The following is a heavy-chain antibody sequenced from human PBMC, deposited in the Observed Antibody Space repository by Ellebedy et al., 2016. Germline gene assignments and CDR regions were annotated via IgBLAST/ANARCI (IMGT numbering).Heavy chain of an antibody. CDR1: GFTFSWHW. J-gene: IGHJ4*02. CDR3: VRGSRGWNGIDY. CDR2: ISPDGSDT. D-gene: IGHD1-1*01. Sequence: GESLKISCSASGFTFSWHWMYWVRQAPGKGPVWVSRISPDGSDTNYEDSVRGRFTISRDNAKNTLYVQMSSLRVEDTAVYYCVRGSRGWNGIDYWGQGTLVTVSS. V-gene: IGHV3-74*01.